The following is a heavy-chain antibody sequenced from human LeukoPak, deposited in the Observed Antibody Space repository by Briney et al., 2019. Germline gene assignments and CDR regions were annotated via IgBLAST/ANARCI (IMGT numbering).Heavy chain of an antibody. CDR2: IYHSGST. D-gene: IGHD3-22*01. V-gene: IGHV4-59*08. CDR3: VRQGNDYDYFDY. CDR1: GGSISSYY. Sequence: SETLSLTCTVSGGSISSYYWSWIRQPPGKGLEWIANIYHSGSTNYNPSLKSRVTISEDTSKNQFSLKLSSVTAADTAVYYCVRQGNDYDYFDYWGQGTLVTVSS. J-gene: IGHJ4*02.